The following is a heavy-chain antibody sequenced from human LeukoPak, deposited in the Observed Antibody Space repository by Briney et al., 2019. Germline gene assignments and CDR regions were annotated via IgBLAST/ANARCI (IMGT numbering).Heavy chain of an antibody. Sequence: GGSLRLSCAASGFTFSSYIMNWVRQAPGKGLEWVSSISSSSSYIYYADSVKGRFTISRDNAKNSLYLQMNSLRAEDTAVYYCARDPPTMIVVANHFDYWGQGTLVTVSS. CDR1: GFTFSSYI. CDR2: ISSSSSYI. CDR3: ARDPPTMIVVANHFDY. V-gene: IGHV3-21*01. J-gene: IGHJ4*02. D-gene: IGHD3-22*01.